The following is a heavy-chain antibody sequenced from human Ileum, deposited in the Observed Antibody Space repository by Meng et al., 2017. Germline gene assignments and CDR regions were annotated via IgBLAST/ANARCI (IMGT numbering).Heavy chain of an antibody. V-gene: IGHV4-39*07. CDR1: GGSISNSNYY. J-gene: IGHJ3*02. CDR2: IYYSGST. Sequence: LQLQESGRGLVKPAGTLSLTCAVSGGSISNSNYYWGWIRQPPGKGLEWIGTIYYSGSTYYNPSLKSRVTISVDTSKNQFSLKLRAVTAADTAVYFCARDLPDILTGYYAFDIWGQGTMVTVSS. CDR3: ARDLPDILTGYYAFDI. D-gene: IGHD3-9*01.